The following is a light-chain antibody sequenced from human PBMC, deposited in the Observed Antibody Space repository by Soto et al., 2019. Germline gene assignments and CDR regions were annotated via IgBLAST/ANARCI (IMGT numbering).Light chain of an antibody. V-gene: IGKV1-5*01. CDR3: QQYNSYWT. CDR1: QSISSW. Sequence: DIQMTQSPSPLSASVGDRVTITCRASQSISSWLAWYQQKPGKAPKLLIYDASSLESGVPSRFSGRGSGTEFTLTISSLQPDDFATYYCQQYNSYWTLGQGTKVDIK. J-gene: IGKJ1*01. CDR2: DAS.